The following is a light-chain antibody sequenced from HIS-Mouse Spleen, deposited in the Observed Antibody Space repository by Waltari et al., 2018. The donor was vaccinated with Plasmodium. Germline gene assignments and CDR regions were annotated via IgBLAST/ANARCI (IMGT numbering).Light chain of an antibody. V-gene: IGLV2-23*01. Sequence: QSALTQPASVSGSPGQSITISCTGTSSDVGSYNIVSWYQQHPGKAPKLMVYEGSKRPSGVSNRFAGSKYGNTASRTICGLQAEDEADYYCCSYAGSSTCVFGTGTKVTVL. J-gene: IGLJ1*01. CDR3: CSYAGSSTCV. CDR1: SSDVGSYNI. CDR2: EGS.